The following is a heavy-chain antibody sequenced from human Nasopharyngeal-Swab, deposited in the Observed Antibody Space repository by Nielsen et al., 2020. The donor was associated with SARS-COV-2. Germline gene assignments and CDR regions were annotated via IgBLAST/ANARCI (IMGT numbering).Heavy chain of an antibody. CDR1: GDSVSNNGAT. V-gene: IGHV6-1*01. D-gene: IGHD6-25*01. CDR2: TYYRSKWKS. Sequence: SQTLSLTCVMSGDSVSNNGATWNWIRQSPSRGLEWLGRTYYRSKWKSDYAVSVTSRLTINPDTSKNQFSLQLSSVTPEDTAIYYCARGGVYYYGMDVWGQGTTVTVSS. J-gene: IGHJ6*02. CDR3: ARGGVYYYGMDV.